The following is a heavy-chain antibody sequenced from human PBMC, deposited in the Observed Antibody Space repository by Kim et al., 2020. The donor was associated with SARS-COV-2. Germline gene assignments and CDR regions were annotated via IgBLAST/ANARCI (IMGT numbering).Heavy chain of an antibody. CDR3: ARVIVHWRVDY. CDR2: ISSSSSYI. Sequence: GGSLRLSCAASGFTFSSYSMNWVRQAPGKGLEWVSSISSSSSYIYYADSVKGRFTISRDNAKNSLYLQMNSLRAEDTAVYYCARVIVHWRVDYWGQGTLVTVAS. CDR1: GFTFSSYS. V-gene: IGHV3-21*01. J-gene: IGHJ4*02. D-gene: IGHD1-1*01.